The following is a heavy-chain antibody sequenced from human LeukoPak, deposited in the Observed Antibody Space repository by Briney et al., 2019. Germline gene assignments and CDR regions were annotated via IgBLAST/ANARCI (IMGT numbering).Heavy chain of an antibody. D-gene: IGHD3-10*01. J-gene: IGHJ4*02. CDR1: GGSISSYY. V-gene: IGHV4-59*01. CDR3: ARERPMVRGVPSGEFDY. Sequence: SETLSLICTVSGGSISSYYWSWIRQPPGKGLEWIGYIYYSGSTNYNPSLKSRVTISVDTSRNQFSLNLSSVTAADTAVYYCARERPMVRGVPSGEFDYWGQGTLVTVSS. CDR2: IYYSGST.